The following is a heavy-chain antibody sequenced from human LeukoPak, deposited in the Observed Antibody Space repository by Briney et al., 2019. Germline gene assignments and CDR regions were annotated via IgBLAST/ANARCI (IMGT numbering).Heavy chain of an antibody. V-gene: IGHV3-15*01. CDR1: GFSFTNAW. J-gene: IGHJ4*02. Sequence: GGSLRLSCGASGFSFTNAWMSWVRQAPGKGLEWVGRIKSKADGETTDYAAPVKGRFTMSRDDSKATLYLQINSLKTEDTAVYYCTTDLGITMIRGVILYWGQGTLVIVSS. CDR2: IKSKADGETT. D-gene: IGHD3-10*01. CDR3: TTDLGITMIRGVILY.